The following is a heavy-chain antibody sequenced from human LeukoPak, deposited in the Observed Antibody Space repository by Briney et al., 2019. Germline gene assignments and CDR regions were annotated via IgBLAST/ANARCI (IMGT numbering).Heavy chain of an antibody. CDR1: GFTFSIYA. Sequence: GGSLRLSCAASGFTFSIYAMNWVRQAPGKGLEWVSSISDSGGSTYYADSVKGRFTISRDNSKNTLYLEMNSLRAEDTAIYYCTKDQGGDSSGYPEHYWGQGTLVTVSS. D-gene: IGHD3-22*01. V-gene: IGHV3-23*01. J-gene: IGHJ4*02. CDR3: TKDQGGDSSGYPEHY. CDR2: ISDSGGST.